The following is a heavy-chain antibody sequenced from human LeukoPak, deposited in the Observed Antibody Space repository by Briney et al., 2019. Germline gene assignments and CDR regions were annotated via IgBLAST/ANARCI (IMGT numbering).Heavy chain of an antibody. CDR2: IYSGGTT. V-gene: IGHV3-66*01. CDR1: GFTVSSSY. CDR3: ARNPDPYYYYYGMDV. J-gene: IGHJ6*02. Sequence: SGGSLRLSCAASGFTVSSSYMTWVRQAPGKGLEWVSVIYSGGTTYYADSVKGRFTISRDNSKNTLYLQMNSLRGEDTAVYYCARNPDPYYYYYGMDVWGLGTTVTVSS.